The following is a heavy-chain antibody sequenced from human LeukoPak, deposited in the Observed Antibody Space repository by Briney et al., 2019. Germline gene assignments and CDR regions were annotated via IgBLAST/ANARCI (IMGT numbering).Heavy chain of an antibody. Sequence: SQTLSLTCAVSGGSISSGGYSWSWIRQPPGKGLEWIGYIYHSGSTYHHQSLKSRVTISVARSKNQFSLKLSSVTAADTAVYYCARGSGSYAFDIWGQGTMVTVSS. V-gene: IGHV4-30-2*01. CDR1: GGSISSGGYS. CDR3: ARGSGSYAFDI. D-gene: IGHD3-10*01. CDR2: IYHSGST. J-gene: IGHJ3*02.